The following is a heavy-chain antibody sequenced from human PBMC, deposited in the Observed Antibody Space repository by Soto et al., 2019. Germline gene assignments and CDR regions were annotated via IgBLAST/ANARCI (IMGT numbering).Heavy chain of an antibody. CDR2: IYHSGSA. CDR1: GGSISSSYW. D-gene: IGHD6-13*01. CDR3: ARYIAATGTYYFDY. Sequence: QVELQESGPGLVKPSGTLSLTCAVSGGSISSSYWWSWVRQPPGKGLEWIGEIYHSGSANYNPSLKNRVPLSVDTCKNQFCLKLSSVTTADTAVYYWARYIAATGTYYFDYWGQGTLVTVSS. J-gene: IGHJ4*02. V-gene: IGHV4-4*02.